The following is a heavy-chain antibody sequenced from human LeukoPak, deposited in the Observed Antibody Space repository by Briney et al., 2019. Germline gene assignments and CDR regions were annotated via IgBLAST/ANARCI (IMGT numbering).Heavy chain of an antibody. Sequence: KTGGSLRFSCAASGFTFSDYYMNWIRQAPGKGLEWVSYISSSDSTIYYADSVKGRFTISRDNAKNSLYLQMNSLRAEDTAVYYCARDGVYVTMVRGVTPYGMDVWGQGTTVTVSS. D-gene: IGHD3-10*01. V-gene: IGHV3-11*01. CDR3: ARDGVYVTMVRGVTPYGMDV. CDR1: GFTFSDYY. J-gene: IGHJ6*02. CDR2: ISSSDSTI.